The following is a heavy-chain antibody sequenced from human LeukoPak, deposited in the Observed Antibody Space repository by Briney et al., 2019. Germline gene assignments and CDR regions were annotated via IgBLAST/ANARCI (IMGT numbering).Heavy chain of an antibody. J-gene: IGHJ4*02. CDR1: GGSITSYY. V-gene: IGHV4-4*07. CDR2: VDSSGST. CDR3: ARGTIGGSSWYLRGFDY. Sequence: SETLSLTCSVSGGSITSYYWSWIRQPAGKGLEWIGRVDSSGSTYYNPSLKSRITMSLDTSKNQFSLKLTSVTAADTAVYYCARGTIGGSSWYLRGFDYWGQGTLVTVSS. D-gene: IGHD6-13*01.